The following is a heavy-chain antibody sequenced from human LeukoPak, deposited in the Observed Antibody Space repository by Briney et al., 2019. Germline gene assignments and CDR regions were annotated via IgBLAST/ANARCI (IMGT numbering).Heavy chain of an antibody. Sequence: GGSLRLSCAASGFTFSSYSMNWVRQAPGKGLEWVSYISSSSSTIYYADSVKGRFTISRDNAKNSLYLQMNSLRAEDTAVYYCAREWGVVEHDAFDIRGQGTMVTVSS. D-gene: IGHD2-21*01. CDR2: ISSSSSTI. CDR1: GFTFSSYS. V-gene: IGHV3-48*01. J-gene: IGHJ3*02. CDR3: AREWGVVEHDAFDI.